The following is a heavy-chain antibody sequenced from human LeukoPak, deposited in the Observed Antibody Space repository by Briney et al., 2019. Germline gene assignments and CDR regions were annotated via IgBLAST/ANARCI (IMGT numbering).Heavy chain of an antibody. CDR1: GGSFSGYY. CDR3: ARGPRADDSSGYPVDY. J-gene: IGHJ4*02. Sequence: SETLSLTCAVYGGSFSGYYWSWIRQPPGKGLEWIGEINHSGSTNFNPSLKSRVTISVDTSKNQFSLNLSSVTAADTAVYYCARGPRADDSSGYPVDYWGQETLVTVSS. CDR2: INHSGST. V-gene: IGHV4-34*01. D-gene: IGHD3-22*01.